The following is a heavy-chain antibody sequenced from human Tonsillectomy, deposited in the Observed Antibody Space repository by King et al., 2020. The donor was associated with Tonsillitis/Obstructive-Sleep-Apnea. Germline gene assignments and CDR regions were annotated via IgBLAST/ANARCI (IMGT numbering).Heavy chain of an antibody. CDR3: AKVGGGAWVRTVIIGEYYYYGMDV. D-gene: IGHD3-10*01. CDR1: GFNFDDYA. CDR2: ISWNSGSI. Sequence: VQLVESGGGLVQPGRSLRLSCAASGFNFDDYAMHWVRQAPGKGLEWVSGISWNSGSIGYADSVKGRFTISRDNAKNSLYLQMNSLRAEDTAVYYCAKVGGGAWVRTVIIGEYYYYGMDVWGQGTTVTVSS. J-gene: IGHJ6*02. V-gene: IGHV3-9*01.